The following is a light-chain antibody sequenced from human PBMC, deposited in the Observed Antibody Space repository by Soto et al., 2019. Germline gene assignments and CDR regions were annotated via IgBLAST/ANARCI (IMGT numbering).Light chain of an antibody. V-gene: IGKV2-30*01. CDR1: QSLVFSDGNTY. J-gene: IGKJ2*01. CDR2: KVF. Sequence: DAVMTQSPVSLPVALGQPASISCRSSQSLVFSDGNTYLNWFQQRPGQSPRRLIYKVFNRDSGVPDRFSGSASGSEFTLTISRVEAEDIGVYYCMQTAHWPYTFGRGTKVDIK. CDR3: MQTAHWPYT.